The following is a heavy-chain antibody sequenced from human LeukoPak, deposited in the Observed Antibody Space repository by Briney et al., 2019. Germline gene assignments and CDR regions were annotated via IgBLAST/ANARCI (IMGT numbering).Heavy chain of an antibody. Sequence: GGSLRLSCAASGFTFSSYEMNWVRQAPGKGLEWVSYISSSGSTIYYADSVKGRFTISRDNAKNSLYLQMNRLRAEDTAFYYCTRDSLRCSSSTCYREEYWGQGTLVTVSS. CDR2: ISSSGSTI. CDR3: TRDSLRCSSSTCYREEY. CDR1: GFTFSSYE. J-gene: IGHJ4*02. V-gene: IGHV3-48*03. D-gene: IGHD2-2*01.